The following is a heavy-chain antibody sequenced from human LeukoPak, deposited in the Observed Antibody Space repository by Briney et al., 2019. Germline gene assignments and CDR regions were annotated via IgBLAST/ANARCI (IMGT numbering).Heavy chain of an antibody. J-gene: IGHJ4*02. V-gene: IGHV3-23*01. CDR3: ANDYYDSSGYYSDY. D-gene: IGHD3-22*01. CDR1: GFTFSSYG. Sequence: GSLRLSCAASGFTFSSYGMSWVRQAPGKGLEWVSAISGSGGSTYYADSVKGRFTISRDNSKNTLYLQMNSLRAEDTAVYYCANDYYDSSGYYSDYWGQGTLVTVSS. CDR2: ISGSGGST.